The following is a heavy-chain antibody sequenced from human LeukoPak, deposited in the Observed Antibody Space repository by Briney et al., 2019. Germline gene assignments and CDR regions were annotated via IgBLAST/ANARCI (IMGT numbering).Heavy chain of an antibody. CDR1: GFTLSSYA. D-gene: IGHD5-12*01. Sequence: GGPLRLPCAASGFTLSSYAMHWFRQAPGKGLEWVAFIRYDGSNKYYADSVKGRFTISRDNSKNTLYLQMNSLRAEDTAVYYCANGGGIVATYWGQGTLVTVSS. CDR3: ANGGGIVATY. V-gene: IGHV3-30*02. CDR2: IRYDGSNK. J-gene: IGHJ4*02.